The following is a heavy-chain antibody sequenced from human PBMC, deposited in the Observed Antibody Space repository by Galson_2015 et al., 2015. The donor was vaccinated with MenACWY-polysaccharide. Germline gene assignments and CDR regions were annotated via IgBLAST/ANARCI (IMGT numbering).Heavy chain of an antibody. CDR2: IDWDDYR. CDR3: ARTSRGGTVVYGMDV. CDR1: GFSLSTSGMC. V-gene: IGHV2-70*01. J-gene: IGHJ6*02. D-gene: IGHD4-23*01. Sequence: PALVKPTQTLTLTCTFSGFSLSTSGMCVTWIRQPPEKALEWLALIDWDDYRYYSTSLKTRLTISKDTYKNQVVLTMTKVDPVDTATYYCARTSRGGTVVYGMDVWGQGTTVTVS.